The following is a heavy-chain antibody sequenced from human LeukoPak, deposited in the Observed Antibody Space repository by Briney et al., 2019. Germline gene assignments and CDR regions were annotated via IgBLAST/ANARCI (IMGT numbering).Heavy chain of an antibody. CDR3: ARDRGDNDY. V-gene: IGHV3-7*01. J-gene: IGHJ4*02. Sequence: GGSLRLSCAASGFTFSNYWMNWVRQAPGKGLEWVANIKQDGSEKYYVDSVKGRFTISRDNAKNSLYLQMNSLRAEDTAVYYCARDRGDNDYWGQGTLVTVSS. CDR2: IKQDGSEK. CDR1: GFTFSNYW. D-gene: IGHD4-17*01.